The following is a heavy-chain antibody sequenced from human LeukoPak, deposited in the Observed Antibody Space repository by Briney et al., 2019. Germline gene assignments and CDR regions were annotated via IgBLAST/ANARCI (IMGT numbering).Heavy chain of an antibody. D-gene: IGHD3-10*01. J-gene: IGHJ5*02. V-gene: IGHV4-59*01. CDR2: IHYSGST. CDR1: GGSISGYY. Sequence: PSETLSLTCTVSGGSISGYYWSWIRQPPGKGLEWIGYIHYSGSTKYNPSLKSRVTISVDSSNNQFSLRLTSVTAADTAVYYCARGHLGLSPWGQGTLVTVSS. CDR3: ARGHLGLSP.